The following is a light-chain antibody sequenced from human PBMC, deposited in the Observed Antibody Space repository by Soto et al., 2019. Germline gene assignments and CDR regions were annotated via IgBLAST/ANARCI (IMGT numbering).Light chain of an antibody. J-gene: IGKJ2*01. CDR2: DIS. Sequence: DIVLTQSPGTLSLSPGERATLSCRTSQSVNNNYIAWYQQKPGQAPRLLIYDISSRASGIPERFSGRGSETDFSLIISRLEPEDFAVYYCQHFGSSSYTFGQGTKLEIK. CDR3: QHFGSSSYT. V-gene: IGKV3-20*01. CDR1: QSVNNNY.